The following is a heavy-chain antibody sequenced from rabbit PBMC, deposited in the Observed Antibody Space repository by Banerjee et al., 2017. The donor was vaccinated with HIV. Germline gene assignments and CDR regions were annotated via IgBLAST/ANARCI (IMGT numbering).Heavy chain of an antibody. J-gene: IGHJ3*01. CDR1: GFSFSSYYY. D-gene: IGHD7-1*01. CDR3: ARGVYAGYDGL. V-gene: IGHV1S43*01. Sequence: QEQLEESGGGLVKPEGSLTLTCTASGFSFSSYYYMCWVRQAPGKGLELIACIVSASGSTWYASWVNGRFTISRSTSLDTVDLKMTSLTAADTATYFCARGVYAGYDGLWGQGTLVTVS. CDR2: IVSASGST.